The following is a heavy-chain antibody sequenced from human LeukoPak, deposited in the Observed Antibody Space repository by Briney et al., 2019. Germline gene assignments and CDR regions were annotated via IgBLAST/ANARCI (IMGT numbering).Heavy chain of an antibody. Sequence: PGRSLRLSCAASGFTFSTYAMSWVRQAPGKGLEWVSTISGSGGSTYYADSVKGRFTISRDNSKNTLYLQMNSLRAEDTAVYYCAKDGCSSTSCYVDYWGQGTLVTVSS. CDR1: GFTFSTYA. CDR3: AKDGCSSTSCYVDY. CDR2: ISGSGGST. D-gene: IGHD2-2*01. J-gene: IGHJ4*02. V-gene: IGHV3-23*01.